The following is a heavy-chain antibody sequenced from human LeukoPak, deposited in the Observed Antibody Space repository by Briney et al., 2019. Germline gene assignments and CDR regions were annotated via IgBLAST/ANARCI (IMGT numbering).Heavy chain of an antibody. D-gene: IGHD6-6*01. V-gene: IGHV3-20*04. CDR2: ISWNGGST. J-gene: IGHJ4*02. Sequence: GGSLRLSCAASGFTFDDYGMSWVRQAPGKGLEWVSGISWNGGSTGYADSVKGRFTISRDNAKNSLYLQMNSLRAEDTALYYCAKDNALSSSSLGHWGQGTLVTVSS. CDR3: AKDNALSSSSLGH. CDR1: GFTFDDYG.